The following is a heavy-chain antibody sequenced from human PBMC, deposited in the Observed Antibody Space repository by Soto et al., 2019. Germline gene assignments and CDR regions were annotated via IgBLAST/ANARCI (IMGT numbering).Heavy chain of an antibody. V-gene: IGHV3-48*01. J-gene: IGHJ4*02. Sequence: GGSLRLSCVVYGFTLNSYSMDWVRQAPGKGLEWVSYITSGSSTIHYADSVKGRFTISRDNAKNSVFLQINSLRVEDTAVYYCVRDAGSLGYWGQGTLVTVSS. CDR3: VRDAGSLGY. D-gene: IGHD3-10*01. CDR1: GFTLNSYS. CDR2: ITSGSSTI.